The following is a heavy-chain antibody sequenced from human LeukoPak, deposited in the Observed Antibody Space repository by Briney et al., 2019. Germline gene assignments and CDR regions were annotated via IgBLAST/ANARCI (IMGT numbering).Heavy chain of an antibody. V-gene: IGHV4-59*01. CDR3: ARVSSTVVTFDY. J-gene: IGHJ4*02. D-gene: IGHD4-23*01. CDR2: IYYSGST. CDR1: GGSFSGYY. Sequence: SETLSLTCAVYGGSFSGYYWSWIRQPPGKGLEWIGDIYYSGSTNYNPSLKSRVTISVDTSKNQFSLKLSSVTAADTAVYYCARVSSTVVTFDYWGQGTLVTVSS.